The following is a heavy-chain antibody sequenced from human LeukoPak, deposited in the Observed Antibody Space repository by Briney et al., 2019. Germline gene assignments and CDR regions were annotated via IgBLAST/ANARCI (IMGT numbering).Heavy chain of an antibody. CDR1: RFTFSTYG. V-gene: IGHV3-30*03. Sequence: PGGSLRLSCAASRFTFSTYGMHWVRQAPGKGLEWVAVISYDGSNKYYADSVKGRFTISRDNSKNTLYLQMNSLRAEDTAVYYCARGFDSRFFDKWGQGTLVTVSS. J-gene: IGHJ4*02. CDR3: ARGFDSRFFDK. CDR2: ISYDGSNK. D-gene: IGHD3-22*01.